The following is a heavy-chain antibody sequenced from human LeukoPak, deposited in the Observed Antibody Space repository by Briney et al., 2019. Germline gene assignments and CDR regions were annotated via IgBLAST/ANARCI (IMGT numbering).Heavy chain of an antibody. CDR2: IIPIFGTA. CDR1: GGTFSSYA. CDR3: ARSLYYYDSSGYYLYYFDY. V-gene: IGHV1-69*05. J-gene: IGHJ4*02. D-gene: IGHD3-22*01. Sequence: SVKVSCKAFGGTFSSYAISWVRQAPGQGLEWMGGIIPIFGTANYAQKFQGRVTITTDESTSTAYMELSSLRSEDTAVYYCARSLYYYDSSGYYLYYFDYWGQGTLVTVSS.